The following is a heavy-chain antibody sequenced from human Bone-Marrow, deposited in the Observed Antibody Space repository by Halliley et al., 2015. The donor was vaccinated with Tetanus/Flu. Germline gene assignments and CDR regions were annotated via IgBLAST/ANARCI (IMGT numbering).Heavy chain of an antibody. CDR1: GFTFGTYW. D-gene: IGHD2-21*01. CDR3: TRDRNNKSGDDRYYDVFDL. V-gene: IGHV3-7*01. J-gene: IGHJ3*01. CDR2: IKGDGSKT. Sequence: SLRLSCAASGFTFGTYWMAWIRQAPGKGLEWVANIKGDGSKTYYVDSVKGRFTIDRDNARNSLYLQMNSLRVEDTAFYYCTRDRNNKSGDDRYYDVFDLWGQGTMVTVSS.